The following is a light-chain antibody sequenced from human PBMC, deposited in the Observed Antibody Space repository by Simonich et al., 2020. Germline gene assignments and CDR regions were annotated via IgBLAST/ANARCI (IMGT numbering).Light chain of an antibody. J-gene: IGLJ3*02. CDR3: CSYAGSYTWV. CDR1: SSDVGGYNL. Sequence: QSALTQPRSVSGSPGQSVTISCTGTSSDVGGYNLVPWYQQHPGKAPKLMIYDVSKRPSGVPVRFSGSKSGNTASLTISGLQAEDEADYYCCSYAGSYTWVFGGGTKLTVL. CDR2: DVS. V-gene: IGLV2-11*01.